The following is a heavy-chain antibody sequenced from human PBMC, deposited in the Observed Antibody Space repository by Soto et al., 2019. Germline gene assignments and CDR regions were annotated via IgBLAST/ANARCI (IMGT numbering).Heavy chain of an antibody. CDR1: GFTFSGFG. Sequence: GGSLRLSCAASGFTFSGFGMHWVRQAPGKGLEWVAIIWYDGSDKYYADSVKGRFTISRDNAKNSLYLHMNSLRAEDTAVYYCASDPFHYYDSYYYGMDVWGQGTTVTVSS. D-gene: IGHD3-22*01. CDR2: IWYDGSDK. CDR3: ASDPFHYYDSYYYGMDV. V-gene: IGHV3-33*01. J-gene: IGHJ6*02.